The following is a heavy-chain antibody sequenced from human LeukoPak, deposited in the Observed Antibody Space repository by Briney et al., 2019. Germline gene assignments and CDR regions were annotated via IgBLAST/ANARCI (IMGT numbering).Heavy chain of an antibody. D-gene: IGHD3-22*01. CDR3: AKGAEDSGGYYYPPFDY. V-gene: IGHV3-23*01. CDR2: ISAGGDLT. J-gene: IGHJ4*02. Sequence: PGGSLRLSCAVSGFIFKDFPMTWVRQAPGKGLEWLSGISAGGDLTFHADSLKGRFTISRDNSKNTLYLQMNSLRAEDTAVYYCAKGAEDSGGYYYPPFDYWGQGTLVTVSS. CDR1: GFIFKDFP.